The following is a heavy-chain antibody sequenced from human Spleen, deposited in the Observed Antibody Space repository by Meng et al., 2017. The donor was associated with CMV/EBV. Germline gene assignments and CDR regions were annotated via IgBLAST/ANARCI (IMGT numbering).Heavy chain of an antibody. J-gene: IGHJ5*02. Sequence: ASVKVSCKASGYTFNTYYIHWMRQARGQGLEWMGIINPSGGSTSYAQKFQGRVTMTRDTSTSTVYMELSSLRSEDTAVYYCARGGVISTTIYGVVITHPWFDPWGQGTLVTVSS. D-gene: IGHD3-3*01. CDR1: GYTFNTYY. CDR2: INPSGGST. CDR3: ARGGVISTTIYGVVITHPWFDP. V-gene: IGHV1-46*02.